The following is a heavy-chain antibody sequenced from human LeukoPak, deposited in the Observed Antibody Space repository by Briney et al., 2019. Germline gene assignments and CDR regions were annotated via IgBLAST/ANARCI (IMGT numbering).Heavy chain of an antibody. CDR3: AREIYKPAAGRHFDY. CDR1: GFTFSSYA. Sequence: PGGSLRLSCAASGFTFSSYALHWVRQAPGKGLEWVAVISYDGSNKYYADSVQGRFTISRDNSKNTLYLQMNSLRAEDTAVYYCAREIYKPAAGRHFDYWGQGTLVTVSS. CDR2: ISYDGSNK. V-gene: IGHV3-30*14. J-gene: IGHJ4*02. D-gene: IGHD6-13*01.